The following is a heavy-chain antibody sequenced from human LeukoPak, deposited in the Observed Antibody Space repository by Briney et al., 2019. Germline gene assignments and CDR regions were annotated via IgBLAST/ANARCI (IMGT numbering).Heavy chain of an antibody. CDR1: GFTFGSYW. CDR2: IKQDGSEK. D-gene: IGHD3-3*01. V-gene: IGHV3-7*01. J-gene: IGHJ4*02. Sequence: GGSLRLSCAASGFTFGSYWMSWVRQAPGKGLEWVANIKQDGSEKYYVDSVKGRFTISRDNAKNSLYLQMNSLRAEDTAVYYCARESYDFWSGNVDYWGQGTLVTVSS. CDR3: ARESYDFWSGNVDY.